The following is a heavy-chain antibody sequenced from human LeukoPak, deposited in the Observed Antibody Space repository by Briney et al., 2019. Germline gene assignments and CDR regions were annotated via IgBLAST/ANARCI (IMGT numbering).Heavy chain of an antibody. J-gene: IGHJ4*02. CDR1: GGSISSYY. D-gene: IGHD3-3*01. CDR3: ARATITIFGVVTFDY. CDR2: IDYSGST. V-gene: IGHV4-59*08. Sequence: PSETLSLTCTVSGGSISSYYWSWIRQPPGKGLEWIGYIDYSGSTNYNPSLKSRVTISVDTSKNQFSLKLSSVTAADTAVYYCARATITIFGVVTFDYWGQGTLVTVSS.